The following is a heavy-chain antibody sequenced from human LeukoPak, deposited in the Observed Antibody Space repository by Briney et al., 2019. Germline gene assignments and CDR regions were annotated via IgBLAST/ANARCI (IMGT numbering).Heavy chain of an antibody. Sequence: PSETLSLTCAVYGGSFSGYYWSWIRQPPGKGLEWIGEINHSGSTNYNPSLKSRVTISVDTSKNQFSLKLSSVTAADTAVYYCASSSSLYDSSGYHFDYWGQGTLVTVSS. V-gene: IGHV4-34*01. CDR3: ASSSSLYDSSGYHFDY. D-gene: IGHD3-22*01. J-gene: IGHJ4*02. CDR2: INHSGST. CDR1: GGSFSGYY.